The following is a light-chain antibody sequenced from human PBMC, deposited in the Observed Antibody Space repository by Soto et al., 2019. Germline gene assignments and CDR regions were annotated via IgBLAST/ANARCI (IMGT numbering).Light chain of an antibody. CDR2: AAS. CDR1: QSISSY. CDR3: QQRDT. V-gene: IGKV1-39*01. J-gene: IGKJ1*01. Sequence: DIPMTQSPSSLSASVGDRVTITCRASQSISSYLNWYQQKPGKAPKLLIYAASSLQSGVPSRFSGSGSGTDFTLTISSLQPEDFATYYCQQRDTFGQGTKVEIK.